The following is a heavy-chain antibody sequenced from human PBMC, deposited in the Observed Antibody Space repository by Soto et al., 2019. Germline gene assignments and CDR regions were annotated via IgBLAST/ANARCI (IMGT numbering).Heavy chain of an antibody. D-gene: IGHD2-2*01. Sequence: AAVKVSCKASNYTFITYGITWVRQAPGQGLEWVGWITPYNGNTNYGQNFQGRVTMTADTSTSTAYMELGSLTTDDTAVYYCARDTSFYFDYWGQGTRVTVSS. CDR3: ARDTSFYFDY. CDR1: NYTFITYG. J-gene: IGHJ4*02. V-gene: IGHV1-18*01. CDR2: ITPYNGNT.